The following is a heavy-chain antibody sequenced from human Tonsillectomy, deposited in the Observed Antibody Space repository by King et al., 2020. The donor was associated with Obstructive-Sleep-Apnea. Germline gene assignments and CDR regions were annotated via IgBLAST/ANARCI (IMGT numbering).Heavy chain of an antibody. CDR1: GYSFSSYY. CDR3: AKEYSSSWSDDY. D-gene: IGHD6-13*01. J-gene: IGHJ4*02. CDR2: IDPSDSDT. V-gene: IGHV5-10-1*03. Sequence: EVQLVESGAEVKKPGESLRISCQGSGYSFSSYYITWVRQMPGKGLEWMGRIDPSDSDTNYSPSFQGHVTISVDKSINTAYLQWSSLKASDTAMYYCAKEYSSSWSDDYRGQGTLVTVPS.